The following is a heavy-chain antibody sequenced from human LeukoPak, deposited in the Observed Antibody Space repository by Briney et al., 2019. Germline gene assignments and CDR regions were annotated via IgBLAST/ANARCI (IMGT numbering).Heavy chain of an antibody. J-gene: IGHJ3*02. CDR2: IYSGDSDT. D-gene: IGHD1-26*01. CDR1: GYIFTSYW. CDR3: ARQVGATPNAFDI. Sequence: GESLKISCKGSGYIFTSYWIAWVRQMPGKGLEWMGIIYSGDSDTRYSPSFQGQVTISADKSIRTAYLQWSSLKASDTAMYYCARQVGATPNAFDIWGQGTMVTVSS. V-gene: IGHV5-51*01.